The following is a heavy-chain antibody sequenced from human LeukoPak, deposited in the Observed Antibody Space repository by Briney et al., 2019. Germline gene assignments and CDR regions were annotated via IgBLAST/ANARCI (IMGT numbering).Heavy chain of an antibody. CDR2: ISGSGGST. Sequence: GGSLRLSCAASGFTFSSYAMSWVREAPGKGLDWVSAISGSGGSTYYADSVKGRFTISRDNSKNTLYLQMNSLRAEDTAVYYCAKDGYYYGSGSYYRPDYWGQGTLVTVSS. V-gene: IGHV3-23*01. D-gene: IGHD3-10*01. J-gene: IGHJ4*02. CDR3: AKDGYYYGSGSYYRPDY. CDR1: GFTFSSYA.